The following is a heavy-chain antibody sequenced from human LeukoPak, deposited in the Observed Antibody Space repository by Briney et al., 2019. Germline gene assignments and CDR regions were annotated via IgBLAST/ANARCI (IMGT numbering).Heavy chain of an antibody. CDR3: AKWGDYDVLTGYYVSDY. V-gene: IGHV3-23*01. CDR1: GFTFSNYA. Sequence: GGSLRLSCAASGFTFSNYAMSWVRQAPGKGLEWVSANTGSGGNTYYADSVKGRFTISRDNSKNTVFLQMNSLRAEDTAVYYCAKWGDYDVLTGYYVSDYWGQGTLVTVSS. CDR2: NTGSGGNT. D-gene: IGHD3-9*01. J-gene: IGHJ4*02.